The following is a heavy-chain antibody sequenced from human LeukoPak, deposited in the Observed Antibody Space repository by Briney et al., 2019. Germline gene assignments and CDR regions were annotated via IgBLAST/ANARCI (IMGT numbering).Heavy chain of an antibody. D-gene: IGHD1-26*01. CDR3: VRDYRGGWNDY. CDR2: IREDGNEK. J-gene: IGHJ4*02. V-gene: IGHV3-7*01. Sequence: PGGSLRLSCAATGFTFTKHWMSWVRQTIGKGLECVAKIREDGNEKHYVDSVKGRFTISRDDAKNSLFLQMNNLRADDTAVYYCVRDYRGGWNDYWGQGTLVTVSS. CDR1: GFTFTKHW.